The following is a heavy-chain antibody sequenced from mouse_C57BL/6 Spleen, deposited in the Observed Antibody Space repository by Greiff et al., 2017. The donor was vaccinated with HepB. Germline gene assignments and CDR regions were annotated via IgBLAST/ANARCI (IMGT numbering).Heavy chain of an antibody. CDR1: GFTFSDYG. V-gene: IGHV5-17*01. CDR3: ARFYYYGRDWYFDV. Sequence: EVKLMESGGGLVKPGGSLKLSCAASGFTFSDYGMHWVRQAPEKGLEWVAYISSGSSTIYYADTVKGRFTISRDNAKNTLFLQMTSLRSEDTAMYYCARFYYYGRDWYFDVWGTGTTVTVSS. J-gene: IGHJ1*03. CDR2: ISSGSSTI. D-gene: IGHD1-1*01.